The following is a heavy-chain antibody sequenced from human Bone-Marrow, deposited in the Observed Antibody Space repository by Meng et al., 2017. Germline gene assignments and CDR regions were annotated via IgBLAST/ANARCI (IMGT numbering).Heavy chain of an antibody. D-gene: IGHD6-19*01. J-gene: IGHJ4*02. V-gene: IGHV3-21*04. CDR1: GFTFSSYS. CDR2: ISSSSSYI. CDR3: AGSVAGLPSDFDY. Sequence: GGSLRLSCAASGFTFSSYSMNWVRQAPGKGLEWVSSISSSSSYIYYADSVKGRFTISRDNAKNSLYLQMNSLRSEDTAVYYCAGSVAGLPSDFDYWGQGTLVTVSS.